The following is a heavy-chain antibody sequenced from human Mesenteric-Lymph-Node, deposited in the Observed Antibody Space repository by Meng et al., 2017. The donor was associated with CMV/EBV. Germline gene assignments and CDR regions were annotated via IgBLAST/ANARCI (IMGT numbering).Heavy chain of an antibody. Sequence: GSISSYYWSWIRQPPGKGLEWIGYIYYSGSTNYNPSLKSRVTISVDTSKNQFSLKLSSVTAADTAVYYCARSPPRIAAAGRGVFDYWGQGTLVTVSS. V-gene: IGHV4-59*01. CDR2: IYYSGST. CDR3: ARSPPRIAAAGRGVFDY. D-gene: IGHD6-13*01. J-gene: IGHJ4*02. CDR1: GSISSYY.